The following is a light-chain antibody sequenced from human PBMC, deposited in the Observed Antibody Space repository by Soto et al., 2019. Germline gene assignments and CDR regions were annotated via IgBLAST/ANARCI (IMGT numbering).Light chain of an antibody. J-gene: IGKJ1*01. Sequence: DIQMTQSPSILSGSVGDRGTITSRARQTISSWLAWYQQKPGKAPKLLIYKASTLKSGVPSRFSGSGSGTEFTLTISSLQPDDFATYYCRHYNSYSEAFGQGTKVDVK. CDR2: KAS. CDR3: RHYNSYSEA. V-gene: IGKV1-5*03. CDR1: QTISSW.